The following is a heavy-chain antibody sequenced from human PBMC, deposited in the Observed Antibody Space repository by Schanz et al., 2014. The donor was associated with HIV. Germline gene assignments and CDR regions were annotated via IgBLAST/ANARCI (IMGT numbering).Heavy chain of an antibody. V-gene: IGHV1-2*02. CDR3: AANNYYGSGSSSA. D-gene: IGHD3-10*01. CDR1: GGSFSNYA. J-gene: IGHJ5*02. Sequence: QVQLLQSGAEVKKPGSSVKVSCKASGGSFSNYAISWVRPAPGQGLEWMGWINPNSGGTYYARKFQGRVTMIRDTSISTAYMELSSLRSEDTAMYYCAANNYYGSGSSSAWGQGTLVTVSS. CDR2: INPNSGGT.